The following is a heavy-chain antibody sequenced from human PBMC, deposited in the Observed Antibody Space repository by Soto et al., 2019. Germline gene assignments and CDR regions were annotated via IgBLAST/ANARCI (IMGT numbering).Heavy chain of an antibody. CDR2: IIHIFGTA. D-gene: IGHD3-22*01. Sequence: QVQLVQSGAEVKKPGSSVKVSCKASGGTFSSYAISWVRQAPGQGLEWMGGIIHIFGTANYAQKFQGRVTITADESTSTDYREQSRLRSEDTAVYYCARDYYYDSSGYYHAYWGQGTLVTVSS. J-gene: IGHJ4*02. CDR3: ARDYYYDSSGYYHAY. CDR1: GGTFSSYA. V-gene: IGHV1-69*01.